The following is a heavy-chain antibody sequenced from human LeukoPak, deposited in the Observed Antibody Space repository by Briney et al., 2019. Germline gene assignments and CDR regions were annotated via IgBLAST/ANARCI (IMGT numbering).Heavy chain of an antibody. D-gene: IGHD2/OR15-2a*01. Sequence: PGGSLRLSCAASRFSFSTYAMNWVRQAPGKGLEWLSYISSSGRTIHYADSVKGRFTISRDNAQKLLYLQMNSLRAEDTAIYYCARDLNTGMDVWGRGTTVTVSS. CDR3: ARDLNTGMDV. CDR2: ISSSGRTI. CDR1: RFSFSTYA. V-gene: IGHV3-48*03. J-gene: IGHJ6*02.